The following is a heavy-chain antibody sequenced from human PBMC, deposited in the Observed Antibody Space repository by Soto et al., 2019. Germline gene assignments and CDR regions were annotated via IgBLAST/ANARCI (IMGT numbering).Heavy chain of an antibody. D-gene: IGHD6-19*01. CDR1: GFTFSSYA. J-gene: IGHJ5*02. CDR3: AKATPYSSGWYRWFDP. CDR2: ISGSGGST. V-gene: IGHV3-23*01. Sequence: GGSLRLSCAASGFTFSSYAMSWVRRAPGKGLEWVSAISGSGGSTYYADSVKGRFTISRDNSKNTLYLQMNSLRAEDTAVYYCAKATPYSSGWYRWFDPWGQGTLVTVSS.